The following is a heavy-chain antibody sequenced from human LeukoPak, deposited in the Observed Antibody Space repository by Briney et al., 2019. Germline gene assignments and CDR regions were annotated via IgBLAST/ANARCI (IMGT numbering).Heavy chain of an antibody. V-gene: IGHV3-74*01. Sequence: PGGSLRLSCAASGFTFSNHYMHWVRQAPGKGLVSVSRIDPNGRYTSYADSVKGRFTISRDSAKNTLYLQMNTLGAEDTALYYCVRGSTDWNGMDVWGQGTTVTVSS. CDR2: IDPNGRYT. CDR3: VRGSTDWNGMDV. J-gene: IGHJ6*02. CDR1: GFTFSNHY. D-gene: IGHD6-19*01.